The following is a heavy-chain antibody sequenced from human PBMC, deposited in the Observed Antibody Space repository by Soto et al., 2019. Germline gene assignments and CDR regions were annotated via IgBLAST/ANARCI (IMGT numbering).Heavy chain of an antibody. J-gene: IGHJ4*02. CDR3: AKDHDILTGYYMDYFDY. CDR2: ISYDGSNK. CDR1: GFTFSSYG. Sequence: QVQLVESGGGVVQPGRSLRLSCAASGFTFSSYGMHWVSQAPGKGLEWVAVISYDGSNKYYADSVKGRFTISRDNSKNTLYLQMNSLRAEDTAVYYCAKDHDILTGYYMDYFDYWGQGTLVTVSS. V-gene: IGHV3-30*18. D-gene: IGHD3-9*01.